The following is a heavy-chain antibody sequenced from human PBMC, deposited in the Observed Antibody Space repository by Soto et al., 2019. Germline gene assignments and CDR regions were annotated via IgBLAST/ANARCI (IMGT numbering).Heavy chain of an antibody. D-gene: IGHD1-1*01. CDR1: GASISGYY. Sequence: KASETLSLTCTVSGASISGYYWSWIRKSAGKGLEWIGRIYATGTTDYNPSLKSRVMMSVDTSKKQFSLRLRSVTAADTAVYYCVRDGTKTLRDWFDPWGQGISVTVSS. CDR2: IYATGTT. V-gene: IGHV4-4*07. J-gene: IGHJ5*02. CDR3: VRDGTKTLRDWFDP.